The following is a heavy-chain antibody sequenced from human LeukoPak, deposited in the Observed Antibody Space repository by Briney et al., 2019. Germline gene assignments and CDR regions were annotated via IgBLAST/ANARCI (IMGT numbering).Heavy chain of an antibody. CDR2: INHSGST. J-gene: IGHJ4*02. Sequence: SETLSLTCAVYGGSFSGYYWSWIRQPPGKGLEWIGEINHSGSTNYNPSLKSRVTISVDTSKNQFSLKLSPVTAADTAVYYCARGPFDYWGQGTLVTVSS. CDR1: GGSFSGYY. V-gene: IGHV4-34*01. CDR3: ARGPFDY.